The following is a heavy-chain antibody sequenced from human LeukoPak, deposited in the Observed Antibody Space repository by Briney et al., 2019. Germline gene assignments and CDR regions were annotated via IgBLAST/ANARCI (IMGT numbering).Heavy chain of an antibody. V-gene: IGHV3-23*01. D-gene: IGHD1-26*01. CDR2: ISGSVGST. CDR1: GFTFSSYA. CDR3: AKKGATTGDFDY. Sequence: GGSLRLSCAASGFTFSSYAMSWVRQAPGKGLEWVSGISGSVGSTYYADSVKGRFTISRDNSKNTLYLQMNSLRAEDTAVYYCAKKGATTGDFDYWGQGTLVTVSS. J-gene: IGHJ4*02.